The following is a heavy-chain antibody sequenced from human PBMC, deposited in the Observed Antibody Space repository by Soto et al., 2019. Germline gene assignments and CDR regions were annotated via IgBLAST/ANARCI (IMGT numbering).Heavy chain of an antibody. CDR1: EFTFSSYA. D-gene: IGHD3-10*01. V-gene: IGHV3-23*01. J-gene: IGHJ6*02. CDR2: ISGDGGTT. CDR3: ARDPDRLGLYNYYCMDV. Sequence: GRSLRLSCAVSEFTFSSYAMSWVRQAPGKGLEWVADISGDGGTTNYADSVKGRFTISRHNFRNTLYVEMSSLRADDTAVYYCARDPDRLGLYNYYCMDVWGQGTTVTVSS.